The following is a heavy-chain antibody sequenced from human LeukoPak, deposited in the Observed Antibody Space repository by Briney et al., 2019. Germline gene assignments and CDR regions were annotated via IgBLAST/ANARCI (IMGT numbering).Heavy chain of an antibody. D-gene: IGHD3-16*01. Sequence: ASVKVSCKASGYTFTSYGIDWVRQAPGQGLEWTGWISTYNGNTNYAQKLQGRVTMTTDTSTSTAYMELRSLRSDDTAVYYCARESNDYVWGSSPTFDYWGQGTLVTVSS. J-gene: IGHJ4*02. CDR2: ISTYNGNT. CDR3: ARESNDYVWGSSPTFDY. CDR1: GYTFTSYG. V-gene: IGHV1-18*01.